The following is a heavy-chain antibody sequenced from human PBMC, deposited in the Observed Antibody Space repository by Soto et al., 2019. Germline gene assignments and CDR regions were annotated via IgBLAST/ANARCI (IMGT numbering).Heavy chain of an antibody. J-gene: IGHJ6*02. CDR3: ARHLTYCSAGSCYSDFPYYGMDV. Sequence: SETLSLTCTVSGGSISSSSYYWGWIRQPPGKGLEWIGSIFYSGSTYYNPSLKGRVTISVDTSKNQFSLKLSSVTAADTAVYYCARHLTYCSAGSCYSDFPYYGMDVWGQGTTVTAP. CDR1: GGSISSSSYY. CDR2: IFYSGST. V-gene: IGHV4-39*01. D-gene: IGHD2-15*01.